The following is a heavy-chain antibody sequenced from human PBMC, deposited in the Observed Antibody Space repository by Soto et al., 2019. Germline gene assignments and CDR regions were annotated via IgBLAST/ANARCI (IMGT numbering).Heavy chain of an antibody. V-gene: IGHV1-18*01. CDR3: ARDFRDSCRGTSCIYFDY. CDR2: ISANSGDT. CDR1: GYTFASYG. D-gene: IGHD2-2*01. J-gene: IGHJ4*02. Sequence: GASVKVSCKASGYTFASYGFSWVRQAPGQGLEWVAWISANSGDTNSAQKFQDRVTLTTDTSTSTAYMDLRSLRSDDTAVYYCARDFRDSCRGTSCIYFDYGGQGTLVTVSS.